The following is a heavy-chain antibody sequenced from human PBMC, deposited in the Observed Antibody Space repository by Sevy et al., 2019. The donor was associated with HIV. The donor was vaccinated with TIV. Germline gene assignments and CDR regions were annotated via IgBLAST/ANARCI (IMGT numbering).Heavy chain of an antibody. V-gene: IGHV3-48*01. D-gene: IGHD3-9*01. CDR3: ATDQDWAFDN. Sequence: GGSLRLSCELSGSTFSGHHLNWVRQAPGKGLEWVAYIGSGFNIYHTHSVRGRFTISRDNARNSLFLQMDSLRAEDTAVYYCATDQDWAFDNWGQGTLVTVSS. J-gene: IGHJ4*02. CDR1: GSTFSGHH. CDR2: IGSGFNI.